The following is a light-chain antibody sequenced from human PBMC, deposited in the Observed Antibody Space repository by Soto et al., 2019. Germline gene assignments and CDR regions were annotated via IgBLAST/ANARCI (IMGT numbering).Light chain of an antibody. V-gene: IGLV2-14*01. J-gene: IGLJ2*01. CDR3: SSYTSTTPVV. CDR2: EVG. Sequence: QSALTQAASVSGSPGQAITISCTGTSSDVGGYNYVSWYQQRPGKAPKLIIYEVGNRPSGVSNRFSGSKSGNTASLTISGLQAEDEADYYCSSYTSTTPVVFGGGTKLTVL. CDR1: SSDVGGYNY.